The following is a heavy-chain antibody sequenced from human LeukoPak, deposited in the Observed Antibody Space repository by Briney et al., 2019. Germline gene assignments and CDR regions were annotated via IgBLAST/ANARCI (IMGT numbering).Heavy chain of an antibody. CDR2: INHSGST. J-gene: IGHJ4*02. D-gene: IGHD3-22*01. CDR1: GGSFSGYY. Sequence: SETLSLTCAVYGGSFSGYYWSWIRQPPGKGLEWIGEINHSGSTNYNPSLKSRVTISVDTSKSQFSLKLSSVTAADTAVYYCARRVMGYDSSGYYPGLIDYWGQGTLVTVSS. CDR3: ARRVMGYDSSGYYPGLIDY. V-gene: IGHV4-34*01.